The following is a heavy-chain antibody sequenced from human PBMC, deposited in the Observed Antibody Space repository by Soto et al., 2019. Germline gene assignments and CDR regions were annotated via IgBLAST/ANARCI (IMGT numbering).Heavy chain of an antibody. CDR1: GFTSDDYA. V-gene: IGHV3-9*02. D-gene: IGHD2-15*01. CDR2: ISWNSGSI. Sequence: PGGSLRLSCAASGFTSDDYAVHWVRQAPGKGLEWVSGISWNSGSIGYADSVKGRFTISRDNAKNSLYLQMNSLRAEDTALYYCAKNPLRYCSGGSCYGTFDYWGQGTLVTVSS. CDR3: AKNPLRYCSGGSCYGTFDY. J-gene: IGHJ4*02.